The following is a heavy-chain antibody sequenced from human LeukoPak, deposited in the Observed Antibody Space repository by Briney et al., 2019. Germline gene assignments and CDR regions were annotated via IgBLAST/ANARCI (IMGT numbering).Heavy chain of an antibody. CDR3: ARVLDLSKRGLDAFDI. D-gene: IGHD3-16*01. CDR2: VYYSGST. J-gene: IGHJ3*02. CDR1: GGSISSYF. Sequence: SETLSLTCTVSGGSISSYFWSWIRQPPGKGLEWIGYVYYSGSTNYNPSLRSRVTISVDTSKKQFSLKLSSATAADTAVYYCARVLDLSKRGLDAFDIWGQGTMVTVSS. V-gene: IGHV4-59*01.